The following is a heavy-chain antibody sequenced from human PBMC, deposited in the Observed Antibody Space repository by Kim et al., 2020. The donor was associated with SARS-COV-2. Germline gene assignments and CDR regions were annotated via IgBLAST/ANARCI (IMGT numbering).Heavy chain of an antibody. CDR1: GYSFTSYW. D-gene: IGHD3-10*01. V-gene: IGHV5-10-1*01. J-gene: IGHJ3*02. CDR2: IDPSDSYT. CDR3: ARHGEYFYGSGSYYNPGVGAVDI. Sequence: GESLKISCKGSGYSFTSYWISWVRQMPGKGLEWMGRIDPSDSYTNYSPSFQGHVTISADKSISTTYLQWSSLKASDTAMYYCARHGEYFYGSGSYYNPGVGAVDIWGQGTMVTVSS.